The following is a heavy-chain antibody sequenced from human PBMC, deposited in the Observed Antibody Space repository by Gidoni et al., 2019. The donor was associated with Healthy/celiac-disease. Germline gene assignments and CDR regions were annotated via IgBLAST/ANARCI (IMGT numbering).Heavy chain of an antibody. Sequence: QVQLQESGPGLVKPSGTLSLTCPVSGGSISRYYWSWIRQPPGKGLEWIGYISYSGSTNYNPSLKSRVTISVDTSKNQFSLKLSSVTAADTAVYYCARTLFPIAAAGTIWFDPWGQGTLVTVSS. CDR3: ARTLFPIAAAGTIWFDP. CDR2: ISYSGST. D-gene: IGHD6-13*01. V-gene: IGHV4-59*01. J-gene: IGHJ5*02. CDR1: GGSISRYY.